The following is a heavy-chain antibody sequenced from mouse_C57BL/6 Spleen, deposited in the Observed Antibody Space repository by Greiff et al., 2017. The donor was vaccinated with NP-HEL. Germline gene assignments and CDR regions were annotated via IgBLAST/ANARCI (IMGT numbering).Heavy chain of an antibody. D-gene: IGHD4-1*01. CDR2: INPGSGGT. Sequence: QVQLKESGAELVRPGTSVKVSCKASGYAFTNYLIEWVKQRPGQGLEWIGVINPGSGGTNYNEKFKGKATLTADKSSSTAYMQLSSLTSEDSAVYFCARKGALTAYFDYWGQGTTLTVSS. J-gene: IGHJ2*01. CDR3: ARKGALTAYFDY. CDR1: GYAFTNYL. V-gene: IGHV1-54*01.